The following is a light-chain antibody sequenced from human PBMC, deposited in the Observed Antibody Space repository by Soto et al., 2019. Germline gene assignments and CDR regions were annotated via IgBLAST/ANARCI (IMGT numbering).Light chain of an antibody. J-gene: IGKJ4*01. V-gene: IGKV3-20*01. CDR2: DTS. CDR1: QSVGRRY. Sequence: IVLTQSPGTLSLSPGERATLSCRASQSVGRRYLAWYQQRPGQAPRLLIYDTSERASDIPDRFSGSGSGTDFTLTISRLGPEDFAVYYCQYQGTFGGGTKVEIK. CDR3: QYQGT.